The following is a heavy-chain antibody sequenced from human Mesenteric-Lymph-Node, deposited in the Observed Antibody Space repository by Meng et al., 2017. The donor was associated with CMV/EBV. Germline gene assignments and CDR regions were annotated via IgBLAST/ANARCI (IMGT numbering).Heavy chain of an antibody. V-gene: IGHV4-39*07. CDR1: GASISTYY. D-gene: IGHD2/OR15-2a*01. J-gene: IGHJ4*02. Sequence: SETLSLTCTVSGASISTYYWGWIRQPPGKGLEWVGSMFYTGSTYYNPSLKSRVTISVDTSKNQFSLKLSSVTAADTAVYYCARGHIGMFTYWGQGTLVTVSS. CDR3: ARGHIGMFTY. CDR2: MFYTGST.